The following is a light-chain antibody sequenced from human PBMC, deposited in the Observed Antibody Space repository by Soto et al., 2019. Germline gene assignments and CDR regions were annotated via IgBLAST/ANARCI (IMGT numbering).Light chain of an antibody. CDR2: DNS. CDR1: SSNIGNNY. V-gene: IGLV1-51*01. CDR3: ETWDSSLSAVV. J-gene: IGLJ2*01. Sequence: QSVLTQPPSVSAAPGQKVTISCSGSSSNIGNNYVSWYQQLPGTAPKLLIYDNSKRPSGIPDRFSGPKSGTSATLGITGLQTGDEADYYCETWDSSLSAVVFGGGTKVTVL.